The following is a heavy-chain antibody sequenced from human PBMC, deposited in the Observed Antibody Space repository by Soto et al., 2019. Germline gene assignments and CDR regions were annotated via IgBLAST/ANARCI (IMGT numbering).Heavy chain of an antibody. Sequence: LRLSCTASGFSFSSYAMTWVRQAPGKGLEWVSSTTDDGGRTFYADSAKGRFTISRDNSNNRLYLQMNSLRAEDTALYYCAKGGGFGTGAYYNVAYWGQGTLVTVS. D-gene: IGHD3-10*01. J-gene: IGHJ4*02. V-gene: IGHV3-23*01. CDR1: GFSFSSYA. CDR2: TTDDGGRT. CDR3: AKGGGFGTGAYYNVAY.